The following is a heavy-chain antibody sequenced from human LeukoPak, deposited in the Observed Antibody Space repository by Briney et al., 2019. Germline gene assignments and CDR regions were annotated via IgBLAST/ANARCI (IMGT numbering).Heavy chain of an antibody. J-gene: IGHJ5*02. CDR2: IYYTGNT. CDR3: ARGRGGGGTSNNWFDP. V-gene: IGHV4-59*01. CDR1: GASISGYY. D-gene: IGHD2-15*01. Sequence: SETLSLTCTVSGASISGYYWSWIRQPPGKGLDYIGYIYYTGNTNYNPSLKSRVTISVDTSKNQFSLKLSAVTAADTAVYYCARGRGGGGTSNNWFDPWGQGTHVIVFS.